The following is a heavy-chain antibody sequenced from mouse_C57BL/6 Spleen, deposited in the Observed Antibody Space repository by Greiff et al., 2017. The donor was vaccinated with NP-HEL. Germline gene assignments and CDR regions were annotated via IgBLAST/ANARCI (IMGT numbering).Heavy chain of an antibody. V-gene: IGHV1-69*01. CDR3: AREGGQLRLRRGFAY. J-gene: IGHJ2*01. CDR2: IDPSDSYT. D-gene: IGHD3-2*02. CDR1: GYTFTSYW. Sequence: QVQLQQPGAELVMPGASVKLSCKASGYTFTSYWMHWVKQRPGQGLEWIGEIDPSDSYTNYNQKFKGKSTLTVDKSSSTAYMQLSSLTSEDSAVYYWAREGGQLRLRRGFAYWGQGTTLTVSS.